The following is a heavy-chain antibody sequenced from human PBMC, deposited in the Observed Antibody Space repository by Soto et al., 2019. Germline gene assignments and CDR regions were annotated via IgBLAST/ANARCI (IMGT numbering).Heavy chain of an antibody. V-gene: IGHV5-51*01. J-gene: IGHJ6*02. CDR1: GYSFTSYW. CDR3: ARRSGDATYDFWSGYYAYGLDV. D-gene: IGHD3-3*01. Sequence: GESLKISCKGSGYSFTSYWIGWVRQMPGKGLEWMGIIYPGDSDTRYSPSFQGQVTISADKSISTAYLQWSSLKASDTAMYYCARRSGDATYDFWSGYYAYGLDVWGQGTTVTVSS. CDR2: IYPGDSDT.